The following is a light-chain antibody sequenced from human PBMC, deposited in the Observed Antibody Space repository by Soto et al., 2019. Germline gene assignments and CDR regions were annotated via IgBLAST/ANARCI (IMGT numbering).Light chain of an antibody. V-gene: IGKV3-15*01. J-gene: IGKJ1*01. CDR2: GAS. Sequence: EIVMTQSPATLSVFPGERATVSCRASQNIISNLAWYQQKPGQAPSLLIYGASTREKGVPARFSGSGSGTEFTLTISSLQSEDSAVYYCQQYHNWPPWTFGQGTKVEMK. CDR3: QQYHNWPPWT. CDR1: QNIISN.